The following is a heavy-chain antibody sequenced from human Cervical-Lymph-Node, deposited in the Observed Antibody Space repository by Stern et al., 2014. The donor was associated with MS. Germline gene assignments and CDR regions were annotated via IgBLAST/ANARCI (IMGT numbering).Heavy chain of an antibody. Sequence: QVQLVQSGGGVVQPGRSLRLSCAASGFTFRSYAMHWVRQAPGKGLEWVAIISYDGSNRYYADSVKGRFTISRDNFKNTLSLQMNSLTAEDTAMYYCARDESQKMATTRDYNWFDPWGQGTLVTVSS. CDR1: GFTFRSYA. CDR2: ISYDGSNR. D-gene: IGHD5-24*01. J-gene: IGHJ5*02. V-gene: IGHV3-30*01. CDR3: ARDESQKMATTRDYNWFDP.